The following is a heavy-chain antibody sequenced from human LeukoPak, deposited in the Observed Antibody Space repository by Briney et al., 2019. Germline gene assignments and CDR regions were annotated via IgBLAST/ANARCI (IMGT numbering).Heavy chain of an antibody. D-gene: IGHD1-26*01. CDR2: LHYSGSS. J-gene: IGHJ3*01. CDR1: GVSISNYY. V-gene: IGHV4-59*01. CDR3: ARNRPIMGITDAFDV. Sequence: SETLSLTCSVSGVSISNYYWSWIRQSPGRELEWIGHLHYSGSSSYNPSLRSRVTTSVDMSKNQFSLRLTSVTAADSAGYYCARNRPIMGITDAFDVWGQGTMVTVSS.